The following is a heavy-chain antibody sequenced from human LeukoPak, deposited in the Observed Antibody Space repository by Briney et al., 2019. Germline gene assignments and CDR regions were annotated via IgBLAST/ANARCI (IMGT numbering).Heavy chain of an antibody. V-gene: IGHV3-20*04. CDR3: ARDSTNYAGYYYYYYYMDV. J-gene: IGHJ6*03. CDR2: INWNGGST. Sequence: GGSLRLSCAASGFTFDDYGVSWVRQAPGKGLEWVSGINWNGGSTGYADSVKGRFTISRDNAKNSLYLQMNSLRAEDTASYYCARDSTNYAGYYYYYYYMDVWGQGTLVTVSS. CDR1: GFTFDDYG. D-gene: IGHD4/OR15-4a*01.